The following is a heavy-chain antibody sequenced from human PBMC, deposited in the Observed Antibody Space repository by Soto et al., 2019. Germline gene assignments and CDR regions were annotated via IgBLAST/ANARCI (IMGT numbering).Heavy chain of an antibody. CDR1: GGTFSSYT. J-gene: IGHJ4*02. V-gene: IGHV1-69*08. Sequence: QVQLVQSGAEVKKPGSSVKVSCKASGGTFSSYTISWVRQAPGQGLEWMGRIIPILGIANYAQKFQGRVTITADKSTSSAYMELSSLRSEDTAVYYCARDLDGSGSYYVMGYGYWGQGTLVTVSS. D-gene: IGHD3-10*01. CDR3: ARDLDGSGSYYVMGYGY. CDR2: IIPILGIA.